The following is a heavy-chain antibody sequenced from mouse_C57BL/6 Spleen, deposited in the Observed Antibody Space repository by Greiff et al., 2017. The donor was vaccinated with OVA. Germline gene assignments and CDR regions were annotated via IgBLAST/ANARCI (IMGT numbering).Heavy chain of an antibody. CDR1: GYTFTSYW. CDR2: INPSNGGT. V-gene: IGHV1-53*01. D-gene: IGHD1-1*01. CDR3: ARSAVYYYGSSHWYFDV. J-gene: IGHJ1*03. Sequence: QVQLQQPGTELVKPGASVKLSCKASGYTFTSYWMHWVKQRPGQGLEWIGNINPSNGGTNYNAKFKSKATLTVDKSSSTAYMQLSSLTSEDSAVYYCARSAVYYYGSSHWYFDVWGTGTTVTVSS.